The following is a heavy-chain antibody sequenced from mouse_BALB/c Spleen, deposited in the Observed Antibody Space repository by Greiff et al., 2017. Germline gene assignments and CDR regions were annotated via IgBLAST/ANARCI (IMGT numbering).Heavy chain of an antibody. J-gene: IGHJ3*01. CDR1: GFTFSSFG. D-gene: IGHD3-3*01. CDR3: ARLRDGGFAY. CDR2: ISSGSSTI. V-gene: IGHV5-17*02. Sequence: EVQRVESGGGLVQPGGSRKLSCAASGFTFSSFGMHWVRQAPEKGLEWVAYISSGSSTIYYADTVKGRFTISRDNPKNTLFLQMTSLRSEDTAMYYCARLRDGGFAYWGQGTLVTVSA.